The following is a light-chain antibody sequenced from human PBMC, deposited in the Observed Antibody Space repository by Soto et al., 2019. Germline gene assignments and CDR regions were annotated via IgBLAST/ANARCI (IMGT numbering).Light chain of an antibody. Sequence: EIVLTQSPGTLSLSPGERATLSCRASQSVSSVSLAWYQQTPSQAPRLLVYGASTRATGMPDRFSGSGSGTDFTLTISRLEPEDFAVYYCQQYGGSPLVTFGQGTKLEIK. CDR1: QSVSSVS. CDR2: GAS. CDR3: QQYGGSPLVT. J-gene: IGKJ2*01. V-gene: IGKV3-20*01.